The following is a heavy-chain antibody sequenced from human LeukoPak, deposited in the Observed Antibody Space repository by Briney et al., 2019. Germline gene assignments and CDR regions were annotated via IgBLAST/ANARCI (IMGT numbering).Heavy chain of an antibody. CDR2: IYHSGST. J-gene: IGHJ4*02. CDR1: GYSISSGYY. CDR3: ARDVGVVVAATLFDY. Sequence: SETLSLTCAVSGYSISSGYYWGWIRRPPGKGLEWIGSIYHSGSTYYNPSLKSRVTISVDTSKNQFSLKLSSVTAADTAVYYCARDVGVVVAATLFDYWGQGTLVTVSS. D-gene: IGHD2-15*01. V-gene: IGHV4-38-2*02.